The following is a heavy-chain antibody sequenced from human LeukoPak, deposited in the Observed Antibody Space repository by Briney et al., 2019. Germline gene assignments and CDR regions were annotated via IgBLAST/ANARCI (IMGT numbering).Heavy chain of an antibody. CDR3: ARLIGNKYGYY. CDR2: IYYSGST. J-gene: IGHJ4*02. V-gene: IGHV4-39*01. D-gene: IGHD1/OR15-1a*01. Sequence: SETLSLTCTVSGGSISTSSSCWGWIRQPPGKGLEWIGSIYYSGSTYYNPSLKSRVTISVDTSKNQFSLKLSSVTAADTAVYYCARLIGNKYGYYWGQGTLVTVSS. CDR1: GGSISTSSSC.